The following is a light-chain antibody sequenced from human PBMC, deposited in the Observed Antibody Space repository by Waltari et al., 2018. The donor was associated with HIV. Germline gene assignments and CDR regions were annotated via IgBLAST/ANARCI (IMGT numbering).Light chain of an antibody. CDR3: SSFTTSGTWV. CDR1: SSNVGRYDR. J-gene: IGLJ3*02. Sequence: QSALTQPPSVSGSPGQSLAISCTGTSSNVGRYDRVSWYHQSPGTSPQLRVYEVSNRPSRVPGRFSGSKSGNTASLTISGLQPEDEADYYCSSFTTSGTWVFGGGTKLTVL. V-gene: IGLV2-18*02. CDR2: EVS.